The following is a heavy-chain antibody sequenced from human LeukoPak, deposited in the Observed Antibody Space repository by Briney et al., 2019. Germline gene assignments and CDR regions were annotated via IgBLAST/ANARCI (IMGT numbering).Heavy chain of an antibody. D-gene: IGHD5-24*01. CDR2: SSSSGSTI. J-gene: IGHJ4*02. CDR3: ARARDGYNYYPFDY. CDR1: GFTFSDYY. V-gene: IGHV3-11*01. Sequence: GGSLRLSCAASGFTFSDYYMNWLRQAPGKGLEWVSHSSSSGSTIYYADSVKGRFTISRDNAKNSLYLQMNSLRAEDTAVYFCARARDGYNYYPFDYWGQGTLVTVSS.